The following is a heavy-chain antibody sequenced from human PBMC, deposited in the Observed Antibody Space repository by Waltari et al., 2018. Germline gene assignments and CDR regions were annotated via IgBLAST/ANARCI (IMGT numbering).Heavy chain of an antibody. CDR1: GFTFNKYA. CDR3: VRHQSVAGKAWFDP. V-gene: IGHV3-23*01. Sequence: EVQLLESGGGLVQPGGSLRLSCSASGFTFNKYAMSWVRQAPGKGLEWISGISGSGSSTYYADSVKGRFTISRDNLKNTINVQMDSLRVEDTAVYYCVRHQSVAGKAWFDPW. CDR2: ISGSGSST. J-gene: IGHJ5*02. D-gene: IGHD6-19*01.